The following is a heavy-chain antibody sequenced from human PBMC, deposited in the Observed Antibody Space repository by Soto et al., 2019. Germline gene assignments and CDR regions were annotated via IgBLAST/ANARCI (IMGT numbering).Heavy chain of an antibody. CDR3: ARDAGYSGSYFDY. V-gene: IGHV3-30-3*01. J-gene: IGHJ4*02. Sequence: QVQLVESGGGVVQPGRSLRLSCAASGFTFSSYAMHWVRQAPGKGLEWVAVISYDGSNKYYADSVKGRFTISRDNSKNTLYLQMNSLRAEDTAVYYCARDAGYSGSYFDYWGQGTLVTVSS. CDR2: ISYDGSNK. D-gene: IGHD1-26*01. CDR1: GFTFSSYA.